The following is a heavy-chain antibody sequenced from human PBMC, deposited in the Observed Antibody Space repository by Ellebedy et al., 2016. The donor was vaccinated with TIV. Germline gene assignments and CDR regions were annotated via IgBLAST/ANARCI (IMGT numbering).Heavy chain of an antibody. D-gene: IGHD3-10*02. J-gene: IGHJ4*02. CDR1: GSSISPYY. CDR2: TYYSGST. Sequence: MPSETLSLTCTVSGSSISPYYWNWIRHSPGKGLEWIGNTYYSGSTNYNPSLKSRVTISIDTSKNQFSLKLSSVTAADTAVYYCASTLTYYYVLGFDYWGQGTLVTVSS. CDR3: ASTLTYYYVLGFDY. V-gene: IGHV4-59*12.